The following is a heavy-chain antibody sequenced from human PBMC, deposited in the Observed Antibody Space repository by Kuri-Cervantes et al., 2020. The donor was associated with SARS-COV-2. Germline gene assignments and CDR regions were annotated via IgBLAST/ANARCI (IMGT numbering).Heavy chain of an antibody. CDR3: ARDLKESKGMDFDY. CDR1: GFTFSSYA. J-gene: IGHJ4*02. D-gene: IGHD5-24*01. CDR2: ISSSSSYI. Sequence: GESLKISCAASGFTFSSYAMNWVRQAPGKGLGWVSSISSSSSYIYYADSVKGRFTISRDNAKNSLYLQMNSLRAEDTAVYYCARDLKESKGMDFDYWGQGTLVTVSS. V-gene: IGHV3-21*01.